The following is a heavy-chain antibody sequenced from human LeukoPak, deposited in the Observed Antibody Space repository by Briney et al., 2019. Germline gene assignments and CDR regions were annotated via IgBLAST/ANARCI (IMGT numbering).Heavy chain of an antibody. CDR2: IYYSGST. CDR3: ARGATSLSYFDS. J-gene: IGHJ4*02. CDR1: GGSISTYY. Sequence: SETLSLTCTVSGGSISTYYWSWIRQPPGKGLEWIGYIYYSGSTNYNPSLKSRVTISVDTSKNQFSLKLSSVTAADTAVYYCARGATSLSYFDSRGQGTLDTVSS. D-gene: IGHD2/OR15-2a*01. V-gene: IGHV4-59*01.